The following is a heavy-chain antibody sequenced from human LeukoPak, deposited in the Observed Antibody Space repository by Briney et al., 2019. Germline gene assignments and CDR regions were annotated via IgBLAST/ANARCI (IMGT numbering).Heavy chain of an antibody. D-gene: IGHD4/OR15-4a*01. J-gene: IGHJ6*03. CDR3: GLSGNYYYYYMDV. CDR2: IIPIFGIP. V-gene: IGHV1-69*13. Sequence: SVKVSCKASGGTFRTFAISWVRQAPGQGLEWMEGIIPIFGIPDSAQKFQGRLTITADESTTTAYMELSSLRSDDTAIYYCGLSGNYYYYYMDVWGKGTTVTVSS. CDR1: GGTFRTFA.